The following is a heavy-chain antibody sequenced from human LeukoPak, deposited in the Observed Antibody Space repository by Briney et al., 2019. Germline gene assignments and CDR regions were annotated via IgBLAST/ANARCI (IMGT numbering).Heavy chain of an antibody. V-gene: IGHV1-46*01. J-gene: IGHJ6*03. CDR3: ARDAPYYDILTGYYATDYYYMDV. Sequence: ASVKVSCKASGYTFTSYGISWVRQAPGQGLEWMGIINPSGGSTSYAQKFQGRVTMTRDMSTSTVYMELSSLRSEDTAVYYCARDAPYYDILTGYYATDYYYMDVWGKGTTVTVSS. CDR2: INPSGGST. CDR1: GYTFTSYG. D-gene: IGHD3-9*01.